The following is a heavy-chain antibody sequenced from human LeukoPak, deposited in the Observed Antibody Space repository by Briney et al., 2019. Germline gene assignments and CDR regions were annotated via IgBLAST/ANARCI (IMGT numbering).Heavy chain of an antibody. CDR2: IIPILGIA. V-gene: IGHV1-69*04. J-gene: IGHJ6*02. Sequence: GASVKVSCKASGGTFSSYAISWVRQAPGQGLEWMGRIIPILGIANYAQKFQGRVTITADKSTSTAYMELSSLRSEDTAVYYCARDGAAAGRYYYYVMDVWGQGTTVTVSS. D-gene: IGHD6-13*01. CDR1: GGTFSSYA. CDR3: ARDGAAAGRYYYYVMDV.